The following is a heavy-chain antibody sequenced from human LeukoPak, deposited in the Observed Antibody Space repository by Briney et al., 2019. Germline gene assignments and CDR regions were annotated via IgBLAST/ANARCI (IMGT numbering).Heavy chain of an antibody. J-gene: IGHJ4*02. V-gene: IGHV3-23*01. Sequence: GGSLRLFWAAFGFTFRDFAIILVRQGPGEGLGWVSGISGSGGSTYYADAAKGRFTISRDNSKNTLYLQMNSLRAEDTAVYYCAKSPRVAAAGTGYWGQGTLVTVSS. CDR1: GFTFRDFA. D-gene: IGHD6-13*01. CDR3: AKSPRVAAAGTGY. CDR2: ISGSGGST.